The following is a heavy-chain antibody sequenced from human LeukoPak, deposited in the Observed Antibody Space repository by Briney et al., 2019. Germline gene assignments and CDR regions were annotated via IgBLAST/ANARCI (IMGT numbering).Heavy chain of an antibody. V-gene: IGHV3-66*01. CDR2: IYSGGST. CDR3: ARAMDV. Sequence: GGSLRLSCAASGFTVSTNYMSWVRQAPGKGLEWVSAIYSGGSTYYADSVKGRFTISRDNAKNSLYLQMNSLRAEDTAVYCCARAMDVWGQGTTVTVSS. CDR1: GFTVSTNY. J-gene: IGHJ6*02.